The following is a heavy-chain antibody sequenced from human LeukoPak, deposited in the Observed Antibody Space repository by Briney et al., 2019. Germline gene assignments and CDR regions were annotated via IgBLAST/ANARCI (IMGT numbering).Heavy chain of an antibody. J-gene: IGHJ4*02. Sequence: SGTLSLTCTVSGGSISSYYWNWIRQPPGKGLEWIGYIYSSGSTNYNPSLKSRVAISVDTSRNQFSLKLSSATTADTAVYYCARGYGYYFESWGQGTLVTVSS. CDR2: IYSSGST. V-gene: IGHV4-59*03. D-gene: IGHD5-18*01. CDR1: GGSISSYY. CDR3: ARGYGYYFES.